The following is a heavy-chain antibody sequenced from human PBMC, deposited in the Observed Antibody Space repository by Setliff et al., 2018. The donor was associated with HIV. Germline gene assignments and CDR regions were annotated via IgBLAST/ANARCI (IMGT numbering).Heavy chain of an antibody. J-gene: IGHJ4*02. D-gene: IGHD5-18*01. CDR1: GGSFSAYY. Sequence: SETLSLTCAVYGGSFSAYYWSWIRQPPGKGLEWIGEINYSGGTNYIPSLKSRVTISVDTSKNQFSLKLSSVTAADTAVYFCARDAPWDSYGLDYWGQGTLVTAPQ. CDR2: INYSGGT. CDR3: ARDAPWDSYGLDY. V-gene: IGHV4-34*01.